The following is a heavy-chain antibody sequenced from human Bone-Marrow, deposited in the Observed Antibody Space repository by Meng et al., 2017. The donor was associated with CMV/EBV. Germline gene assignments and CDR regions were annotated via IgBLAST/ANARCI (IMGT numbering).Heavy chain of an antibody. CDR1: GFTFSDYY. J-gene: IGHJ3*02. D-gene: IGHD2-2*01. CDR2: ISSSGSTI. CDR3: AREGCSSTSCYLRGFDAFDI. Sequence: SLKISCAASGFTFSDYYMSWIRQAPGKGLEWVSYISSSGSTIYYADSVKGRFTISRDNAKNSLYLQMNSLRAEDTAVYYCAREGCSSTSCYLRGFDAFDIWGQGTMVTVSS. V-gene: IGHV3-11*04.